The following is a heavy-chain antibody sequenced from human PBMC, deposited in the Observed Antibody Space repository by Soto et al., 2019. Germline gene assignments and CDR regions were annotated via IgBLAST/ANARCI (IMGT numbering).Heavy chain of an antibody. V-gene: IGHV4-59*01. CDR3: ARTSVDILTGWCWFDP. CDR2: IYYSGST. J-gene: IGHJ5*02. D-gene: IGHD3-9*01. Sequence: SETLSLTCTVSGGSISSYYWSWIRQPPGKGLEWIGYIYYSGSTNYNPSLKSRVTISVDTSKNQFSLKLSSVTAADTAVYYCARTSVDILTGWCWFDPWGQGTLVTVS. CDR1: GGSISSYY.